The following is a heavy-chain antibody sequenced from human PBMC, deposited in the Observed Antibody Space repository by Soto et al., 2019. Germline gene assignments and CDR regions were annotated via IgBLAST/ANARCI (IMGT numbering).Heavy chain of an antibody. CDR2: TYITGDT. CDR1: GDSINSFY. CDR3: AREYTETVDGPTPYYFDH. D-gene: IGHD6-19*01. J-gene: IGHJ4*02. V-gene: IGHV4-4*07. Sequence: QVKLQESGPGLVKPSETLSLTCSVSGDSINSFYWSWIRQSAGKGLEWIGRTYITGDTNYNPSLKRRVTMSVDTSKNELSLKMRSVAAADTAVYYCAREYTETVDGPTPYYFDHWGQGTPVTVSS.